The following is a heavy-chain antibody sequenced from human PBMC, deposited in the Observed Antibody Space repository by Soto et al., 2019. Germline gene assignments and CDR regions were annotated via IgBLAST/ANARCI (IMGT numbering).Heavy chain of an antibody. D-gene: IGHD6-13*01. CDR3: ARAAYSSSWSWFDP. V-gene: IGHV3-30*04. CDR1: GFNFRSYA. CDR2: ISYDGSLD. Sequence: QVQLVESGGGVVQAGRSLRLSCAASGFNFRSYAIHWVRQAPGKGLEWVAVISYDGSLDYYADSVKGRFTISRDNSKNTLYLQMNSLRGEDTAVYYCARAAYSSSWSWFDPWGQGTLVTVSS. J-gene: IGHJ5*02.